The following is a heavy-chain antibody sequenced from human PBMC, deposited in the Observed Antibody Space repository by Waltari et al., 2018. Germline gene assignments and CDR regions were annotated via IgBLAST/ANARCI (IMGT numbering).Heavy chain of an antibody. V-gene: IGHV4-38-2*01. CDR1: GYSIRSGYY. D-gene: IGHD6-6*01. CDR2: IYHSGST. Sequence: QVQLQESGPGLVKPSETLSLTCAVSGYSIRSGYYWGWIRQPPGKGLEWIGSIYHSGSTYYNPSLKSRVTISVDTSKNQFSLKLSSVTAADTAVYYCASTIAARTFDYWGQGTLVTVSS. J-gene: IGHJ4*02. CDR3: ASTIAARTFDY.